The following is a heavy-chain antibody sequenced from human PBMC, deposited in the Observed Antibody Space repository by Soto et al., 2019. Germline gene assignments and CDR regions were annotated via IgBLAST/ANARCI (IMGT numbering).Heavy chain of an antibody. V-gene: IGHV3-30*18. CDR2: ISYDGSNK. Sequence: GGSLRLSCAASGFTFSSYGMHWVRQAQGKGLEWVAVISYDGSNKYYADSVKGRFTISRDNSKNTLYLQMNSLRAEDTAVYYCAKYGAAAGPLDYWGQGTLVTVSS. J-gene: IGHJ4*02. D-gene: IGHD6-13*01. CDR3: AKYGAAAGPLDY. CDR1: GFTFSSYG.